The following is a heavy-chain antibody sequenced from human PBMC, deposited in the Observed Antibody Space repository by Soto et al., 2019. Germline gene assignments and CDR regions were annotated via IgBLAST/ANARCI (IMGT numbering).Heavy chain of an antibody. Sequence: HGGSLRLSCAASGFTFSSYSMNWVRQAPGKGLEWVSSISSSSSYIYYADSVKGRFTISRDSAKNSLYLQMNSLRAEDTAVYYCAREDIVVVPAAKPHWGQGTLVTVSS. D-gene: IGHD2-2*01. CDR3: AREDIVVVPAAKPH. CDR2: ISSSSSYI. J-gene: IGHJ4*02. CDR1: GFTFSSYS. V-gene: IGHV3-21*01.